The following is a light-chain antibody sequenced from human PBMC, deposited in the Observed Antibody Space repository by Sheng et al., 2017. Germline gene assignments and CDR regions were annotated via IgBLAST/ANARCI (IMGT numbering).Light chain of an antibody. V-gene: IGKV1-39*01. CDR3: QQSYSTLLT. CDR1: QSISSY. J-gene: IGKJ4*01. Sequence: DIQMTQSPSSLSASVGDRVTITCRASQSISSYLNWYQQKPGKAPKLLIYAASSLQSGVPSRFSGSGSGTDFTLTISSLQPEDFATYYCQQSYSTLLTFGGGTEGGD. CDR2: AAS.